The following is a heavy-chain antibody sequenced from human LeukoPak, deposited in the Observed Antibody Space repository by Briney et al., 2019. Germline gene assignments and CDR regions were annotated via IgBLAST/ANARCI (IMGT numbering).Heavy chain of an antibody. Sequence: SVTVSCKASGGTFSSYAISWVRQAPGQGLEWMGGIIPIFGTANYAQKFQGRVTITADESTSTAYMELSSLRSEDTAVYYCARVAAAGTGDAFDIWGQGTMVTVSS. V-gene: IGHV1-69*13. J-gene: IGHJ3*02. CDR1: GGTFSSYA. D-gene: IGHD6-13*01. CDR2: IIPIFGTA. CDR3: ARVAAAGTGDAFDI.